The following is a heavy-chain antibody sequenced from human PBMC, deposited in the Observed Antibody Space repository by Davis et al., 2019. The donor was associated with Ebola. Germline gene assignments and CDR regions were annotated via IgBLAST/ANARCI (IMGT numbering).Heavy chain of an antibody. Sequence: ASVKVSCKASGYSFTSYHFSWVRQAPGQGLEWVGLINPSIGNTSLAQKYQGRVTLTRDTSTRTVHMDLSSLKSDDTAIYYCASGEFVDFWGQGTLVTVSS. V-gene: IGHV1-46*01. CDR3: ASGEFVDF. CDR2: INPSIGNT. D-gene: IGHD7-27*01. J-gene: IGHJ4*02. CDR1: GYSFTSYH.